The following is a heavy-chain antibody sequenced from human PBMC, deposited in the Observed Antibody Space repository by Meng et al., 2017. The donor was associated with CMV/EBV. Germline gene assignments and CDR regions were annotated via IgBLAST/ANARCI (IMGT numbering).Heavy chain of an antibody. J-gene: IGHJ5*02. V-gene: IGHV3-21*01. CDR1: GFTFSSYS. CDR2: ISSSSSYI. CDR3: AREVNDWFDP. Sequence: GGSLRLSCAASGFTFSSYSMNWVRQAPGKGLEWVSFISSSSSYIYYADSVKGRFTISRDNAKNSLYLQMNSLRAEDTAVYYCAREVNDWFDPWGQGTLVTVSS.